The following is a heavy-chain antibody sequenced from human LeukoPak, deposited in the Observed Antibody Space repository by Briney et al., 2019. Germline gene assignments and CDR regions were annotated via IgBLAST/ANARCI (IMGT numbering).Heavy chain of an antibody. D-gene: IGHD6-19*01. CDR2: ISAYNGNT. J-gene: IGHJ4*02. Sequence: ASVKVSSKASGYTFTSYGISWVRQAPGQGLEWMGWISAYNGNTNYAQKLQGRVTMTTDTSTSTAYMELSSLTSDDTAVYYCARDKGEEVVAGNFDYWGQGTLVTVSS. CDR3: ARDKGEEVVAGNFDY. V-gene: IGHV1-18*01. CDR1: GYTFTSYG.